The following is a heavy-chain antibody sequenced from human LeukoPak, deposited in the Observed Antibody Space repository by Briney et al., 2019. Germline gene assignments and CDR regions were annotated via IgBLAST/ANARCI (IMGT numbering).Heavy chain of an antibody. V-gene: IGHV4-4*07. Sequence: PSETLSLPCTVSGGSVSSYYWSWIRQSAGKELECIGRIYISGDTNYNPSLQSRVSMSLDTSKNQFSLKLRSVTAADTAVYFCARGPYFYYMDVWGKGTTVTV. J-gene: IGHJ6*03. CDR2: IYISGDT. CDR1: GGSVSSYY. CDR3: ARGPYFYYMDV.